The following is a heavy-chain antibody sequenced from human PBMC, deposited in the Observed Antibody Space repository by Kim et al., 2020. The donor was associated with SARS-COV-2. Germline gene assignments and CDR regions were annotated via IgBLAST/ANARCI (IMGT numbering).Heavy chain of an antibody. V-gene: IGHV3-9*01. Sequence: GGSLRLSCAASGFTFDDYAMHWVRQAPGKGLEWVSGISWNSGSIGYADSVKGRFTISRDNAKNSLYLQMNSLRAEDTALYYCAKDKWEHEYSSSVDYWGQGTLVTVSS. CDR2: ISWNSGSI. CDR3: AKDKWEHEYSSSVDY. CDR1: GFTFDDYA. J-gene: IGHJ4*02. D-gene: IGHD6-6*01.